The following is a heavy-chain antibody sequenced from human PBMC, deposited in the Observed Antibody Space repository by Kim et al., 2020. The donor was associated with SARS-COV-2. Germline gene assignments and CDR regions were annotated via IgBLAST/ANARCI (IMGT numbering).Heavy chain of an antibody. CDR2: VFHSGSG. CDR3: ARMSWFWYFDL. CDR1: GGSIRSSTEY. D-gene: IGHD6-13*01. J-gene: IGHJ2*01. Sequence: SETLSLTCTVSGGSIRSSTEYWGWVRQSPGKGLEWMGSVFHSGSGYYNPSLKSRVTMSVDTSKNQFSLTMISATAADTAVYYCARMSWFWYFDLWGRGTL. V-gene: IGHV4-39*01.